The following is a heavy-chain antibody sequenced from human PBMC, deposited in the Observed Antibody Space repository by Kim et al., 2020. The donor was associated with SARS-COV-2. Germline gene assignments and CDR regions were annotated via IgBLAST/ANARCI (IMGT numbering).Heavy chain of an antibody. V-gene: IGHV3-23*01. J-gene: IGHJ4*02. D-gene: IGHD6-19*01. CDR3: AKDYVSSGWYSGWGY. Sequence: PVKGRFTISRDNSKNTLYLQMNSLRAEDTAVYYCAKDYVSSGWYSGWGYWGQGTLVTVSS.